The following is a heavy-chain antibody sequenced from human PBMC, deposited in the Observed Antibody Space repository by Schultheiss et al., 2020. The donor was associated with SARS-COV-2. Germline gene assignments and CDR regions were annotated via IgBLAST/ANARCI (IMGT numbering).Heavy chain of an antibody. Sequence: ASVKVSCKASGYTFTSYDINWVRQATGQGLEWMGWMNPNSGNTGYAQKFQGRVTMTRNTSISTAYMELSSLRSEDTAVYYCAKSPLGGVVVITGQDWFDPWGQGTLVTVSS. V-gene: IGHV1-8*01. J-gene: IGHJ5*02. CDR2: MNPNSGNT. D-gene: IGHD3-22*01. CDR3: AKSPLGGVVVITGQDWFDP. CDR1: GYTFTSYD.